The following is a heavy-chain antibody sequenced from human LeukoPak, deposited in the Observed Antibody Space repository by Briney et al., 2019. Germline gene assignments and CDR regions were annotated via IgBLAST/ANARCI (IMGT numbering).Heavy chain of an antibody. Sequence: SVEVSCKASGYTFPSYDTNWVQQATGQGFEWMGWMNPNSGNTGYAQKFQGRVTMTRNTSISTAYMELSSLRSEDTAVYYCATRGSSDAFDIWGQGTMVTVSS. CDR3: ATRGSSDAFDI. V-gene: IGHV1-8*01. J-gene: IGHJ3*02. CDR2: MNPNSGNT. CDR1: GYTFPSYD.